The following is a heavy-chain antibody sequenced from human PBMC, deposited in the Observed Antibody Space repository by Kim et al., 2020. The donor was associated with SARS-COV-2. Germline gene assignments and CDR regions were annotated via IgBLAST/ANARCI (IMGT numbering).Heavy chain of an antibody. J-gene: IGHJ4*02. V-gene: IGHV3-21*06. CDR3: AALDSVQVPGGI. Sequence: YVDDVKGRFTMSRDNAKNSLYLQMSSLRTEDTAIYYCAALDSVQVPGGIWGQGTLVTVSS. D-gene: IGHD3-10*01.